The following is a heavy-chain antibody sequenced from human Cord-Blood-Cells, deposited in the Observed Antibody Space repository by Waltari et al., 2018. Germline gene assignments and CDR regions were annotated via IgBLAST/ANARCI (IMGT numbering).Heavy chain of an antibody. V-gene: IGHV4-59*11. Sequence: QVQLQESGPGLVKPSETLSLTCPVPGGSISSHYWSWLRQPPGKGLEWIGYIYYSGSTNYNPSLKSRVTISVDTSKNQFSLKLSSVTAADTAVYYCARDSPAVAHYSAFDIWGQGTMVTVSS. CDR2: IYYSGST. CDR3: ARDSPAVAHYSAFDI. J-gene: IGHJ3*02. CDR1: GGSISSHY. D-gene: IGHD1-26*01.